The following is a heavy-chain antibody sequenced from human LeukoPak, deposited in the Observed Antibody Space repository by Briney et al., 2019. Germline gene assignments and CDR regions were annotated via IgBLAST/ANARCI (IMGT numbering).Heavy chain of an antibody. J-gene: IGHJ4*02. D-gene: IGHD5-12*01. V-gene: IGHV7-4-1*02. CDR2: INTNTGNP. CDR1: GYTFTSYA. Sequence: GASVKVSCKASGYTFTSYAMNWVRQAPGQGLEWMGWINTNTGNPAYAQGLTGRFVFSLDTSVSTAYLQISSLKAEDTAVYYCAGRSSFNSGYDALGYWGQGTLVTVSS. CDR3: AGRSSFNSGYDALGY.